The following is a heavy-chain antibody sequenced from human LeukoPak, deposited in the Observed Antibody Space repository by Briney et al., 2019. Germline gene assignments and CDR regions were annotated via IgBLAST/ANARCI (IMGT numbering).Heavy chain of an antibody. J-gene: IGHJ4*02. V-gene: IGHV3-11*04. CDR2: ISSSGSTI. CDR3: ARDYPYSSSWLFDY. Sequence: GGSLRLSCAASGFTFSDYYMSWIRQAPGKGLEWVSYISSSGSTIYYADSVKGRFTISRDNAKNSLYLHMNSLRAEDTAVYYCARDYPYSSSWLFDYWGQGTLVTVSS. D-gene: IGHD6-13*01. CDR1: GFTFSDYY.